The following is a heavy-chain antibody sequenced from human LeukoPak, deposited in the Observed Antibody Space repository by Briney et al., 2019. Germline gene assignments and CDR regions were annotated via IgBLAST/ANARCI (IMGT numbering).Heavy chain of an antibody. D-gene: IGHD3-3*01. CDR1: GGSISSYY. CDR3: ARDPYDFRGYFDL. CDR2: IYYSGST. Sequence: SETLSLTCTVSGGSISSYYWSWIRQPPGKGLEWIGYIYYSGSTNYNPSLKSRVTISVDTSKNQFSLKLSSVTAADTAVYYCARDPYDFRGYFDLWGRGTLVTVSS. V-gene: IGHV4-59*01. J-gene: IGHJ2*01.